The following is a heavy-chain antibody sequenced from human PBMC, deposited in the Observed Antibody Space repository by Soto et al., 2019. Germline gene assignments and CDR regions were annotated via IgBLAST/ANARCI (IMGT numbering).Heavy chain of an antibody. J-gene: IGHJ6*02. CDR3: ARGHYYDSSGYYYYYYGMDV. Sequence: ASVKVSCKASGYTFTSYDINWLRQATGQGLEWMGWMNPNSGNTGYAQKFQGRVTMTRNTSISTAYMELSSLRSEDTAVYYCARGHYYDSSGYYYYYYGMDVWGQGTTVTVSS. CDR1: GYTFTSYD. CDR2: MNPNSGNT. D-gene: IGHD3-22*01. V-gene: IGHV1-8*01.